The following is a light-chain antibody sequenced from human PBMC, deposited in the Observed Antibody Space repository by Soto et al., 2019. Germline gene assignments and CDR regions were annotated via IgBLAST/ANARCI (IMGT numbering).Light chain of an antibody. J-gene: IGKJ1*01. CDR1: QGISNE. CDR2: GAS. Sequence: QMYLSAASVSSNKGDRVTITCRASQGISNELGWYQQRPGKAPKVLIYGASNLQSGVPSRFSGSASGTDFTLTISSLQPEDFATYYCLQASSYPWPFGQGTKVDIK. V-gene: IGKV1-6*01. CDR3: LQASSYPWP.